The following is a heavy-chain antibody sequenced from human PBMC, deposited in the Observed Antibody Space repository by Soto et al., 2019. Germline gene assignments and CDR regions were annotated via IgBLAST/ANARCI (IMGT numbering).Heavy chain of an antibody. J-gene: IGHJ5*02. CDR1: CGSFSGYY. V-gene: IGHV4-34*01. CDR2: INHSGST. CDR3: ARGRRSPNWFDP. Sequence: PSETLSLTCAVYCGSFSGYYWSCLRQPPGKGLEWIGAINHSGSTNYNPSLKSRVTISVDTSKNQFSLKLSSVTAADTAVYSCARGRRSPNWFDPCGQGTRVTASS.